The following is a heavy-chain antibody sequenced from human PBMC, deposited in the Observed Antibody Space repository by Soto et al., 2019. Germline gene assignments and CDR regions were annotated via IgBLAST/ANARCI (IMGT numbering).Heavy chain of an antibody. D-gene: IGHD3-22*01. J-gene: IGHJ4*02. CDR3: ARDRDSSGYYLDF. Sequence: QVQLVESGGGVVQPGGSLRLSCVASGFTFSHYAMQWVRQAPGKGLEWVALILHDGSNNYYGDSVKGRFSISSDNSKNTLFLEMNTVGSEDTAVYYCARDRDSSGYYLDFWGQGSLVTVSS. V-gene: IGHV3-30-3*01. CDR1: GFTFSHYA. CDR2: ILHDGSNN.